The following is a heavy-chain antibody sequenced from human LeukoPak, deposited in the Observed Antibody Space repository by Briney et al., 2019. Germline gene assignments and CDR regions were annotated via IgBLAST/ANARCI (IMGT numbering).Heavy chain of an antibody. CDR1: GYTFTNYW. CDR2: IYPGDSHT. D-gene: IGHD2-2*01. J-gene: IGHJ4*02. CDR3: TRQDPPGSSSWVS. V-gene: IGHV5-51*01. Sequence: GESLQISCQGSGYTFTNYWIGWVRQMPGKGLEWMGIIYPGDSHTRYSPSFQGQVTISADKSIYTAYLQWSSLKASDTAMYYCTRQDPPGSSSWVSWGQGTLVTVSS.